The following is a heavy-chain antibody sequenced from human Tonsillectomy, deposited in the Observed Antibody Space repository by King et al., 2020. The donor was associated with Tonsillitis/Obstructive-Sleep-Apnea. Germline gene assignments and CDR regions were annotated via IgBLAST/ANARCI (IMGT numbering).Heavy chain of an antibody. CDR2: TSAYNGDT. CDR1: GFTFTNYG. J-gene: IGHJ4*02. CDR3: ARDTHYYGSGNYYTFFDY. Sequence: QLVQSGAEVKKPGASVKVSCKPSGFTFTNYGVTWVRQAPGQGLEWMGWTSAYNGDTNYAENLQGRVTMTTDTSTSTAYMELRSLRSDDTALYYCARDTHYYGSGNYYTFFDYWGQGTLVTVSS. D-gene: IGHD3-10*01. V-gene: IGHV1-18*01.